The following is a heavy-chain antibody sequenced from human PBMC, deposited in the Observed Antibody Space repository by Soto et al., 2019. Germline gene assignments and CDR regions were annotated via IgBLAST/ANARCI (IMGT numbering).Heavy chain of an antibody. CDR3: ASSYETDYYGMDV. V-gene: IGHV5-10-1*01. CDR2: IDPSDSYT. D-gene: IGHD5-12*01. CDR1: GYSFTSYW. J-gene: IGHJ6*02. Sequence: GESLKISCKGSGYSFTSYWISWVRQMPGKGLEWMGRIDPSDSYTNYSPSFQGHVTISADKSISTAYLQMNSLRAEDTAVYYCASSYETDYYGMDVWGQGTTVTVSS.